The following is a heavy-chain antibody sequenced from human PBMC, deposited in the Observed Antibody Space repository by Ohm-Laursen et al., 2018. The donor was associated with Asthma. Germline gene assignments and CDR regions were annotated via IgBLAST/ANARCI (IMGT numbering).Heavy chain of an antibody. CDR3: ARGYSSSWAPKWDNYYYGMDV. CDR2: MNPNSGNT. V-gene: IGHV1-8*02. D-gene: IGHD6-13*01. CDR1: GYTFTSYY. J-gene: IGHJ6*02. Sequence: GASVKVSCKASGYTFTSYYMHWVRQAPGQGLEWMGWMNPNSGNTGYAQKFQGRVTMTRNTSISTAYMELSSLRSEDTAVYYCARGYSSSWAPKWDNYYYGMDVWGQGTTVTVSS.